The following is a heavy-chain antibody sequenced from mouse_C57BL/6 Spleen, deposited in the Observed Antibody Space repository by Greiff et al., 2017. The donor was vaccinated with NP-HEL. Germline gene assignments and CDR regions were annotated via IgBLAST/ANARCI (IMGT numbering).Heavy chain of an antibody. J-gene: IGHJ2*01. CDR3: TPSYYSNLYYFDY. D-gene: IGHD2-5*01. CDR1: GFNIKDYY. V-gene: IGHV14-1*01. CDR2: IDPEDGDT. Sequence: EVKLEESGAELVRPGASVKLSCTASGFNIKDYYMHWVKQRPEQGLEWIGRIDPEDGDTEYAPKFQGKATMTADTSSNTAYLQLSSLTSEDTAVYYCTPSYYSNLYYFDYWGQGTTLTVSS.